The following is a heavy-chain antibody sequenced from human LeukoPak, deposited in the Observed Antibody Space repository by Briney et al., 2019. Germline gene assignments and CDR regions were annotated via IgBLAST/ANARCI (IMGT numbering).Heavy chain of an antibody. V-gene: IGHV3-21*01. Sequence: KSGGSLRLSCAASGFTFSSYSMNWVRQAPGKGLEWDSSISTSSIYIYYTDSVKGRFTISRDNAKNSLYLQMNSLRAEDTAVYYCAREEGGKLGIDYYFDYWGQGTLVTVSS. CDR2: ISTSSIYI. CDR3: AREEGGKLGIDYYFDY. J-gene: IGHJ4*02. D-gene: IGHD7-27*01. CDR1: GFTFSSYS.